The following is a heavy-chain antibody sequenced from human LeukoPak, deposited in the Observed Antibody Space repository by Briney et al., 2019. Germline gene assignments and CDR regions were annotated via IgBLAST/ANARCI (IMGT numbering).Heavy chain of an antibody. Sequence: SETLSLTCTVSGGSISSGDYYWSWIRQPPGKGLEWIGYIYYSGSTYYNPSLKSRVTISVDTTKNQFSLKLSSVTAADTAVYYCARDRTGTTMRYWHFDLWGRGTLVTVSS. V-gene: IGHV4-30-4*08. CDR2: IYYSGST. CDR3: ARDRTGTTMRYWHFDL. J-gene: IGHJ2*01. CDR1: GGSISSGDYY. D-gene: IGHD1-7*01.